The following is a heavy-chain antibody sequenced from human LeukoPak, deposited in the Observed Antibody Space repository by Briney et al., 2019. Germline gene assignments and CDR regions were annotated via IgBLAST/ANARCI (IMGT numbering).Heavy chain of an antibody. J-gene: IGHJ6*02. CDR2: IYYSRSP. Sequence: SHTLSLTCTVSGGSISSGDYYWSWIRQPPGKGLEWIGYIYYSRSPYYNPSLKSRVTISVDTSKNQFSLKLSSVTAADTAVYYCARVRCSGGSCYSTGYYYGMDVWGQGTTVTVSS. V-gene: IGHV4-30-4*01. CDR3: ARVRCSGGSCYSTGYYYGMDV. D-gene: IGHD2-15*01. CDR1: GGSISSGDYY.